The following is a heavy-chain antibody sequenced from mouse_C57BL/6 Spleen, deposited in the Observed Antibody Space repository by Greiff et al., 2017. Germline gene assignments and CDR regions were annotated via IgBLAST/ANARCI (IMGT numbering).Heavy chain of an antibody. CDR1: GYTFTSYW. CDR3: ARGISSGWFDY. J-gene: IGHJ2*01. D-gene: IGHD3-2*02. CDR2: IDPNSGGT. V-gene: IGHV1-72*01. Sequence: QVQLQQSGAELVKPGASVKLSCKASGYTFTSYWMHWVKQRPGRGIEWIGRIDPNSGGTKYNEKFKSKATLTGDKPSSTAYLQLSSLTSEDSAVYYCARGISSGWFDYWGQGTTLTVSS.